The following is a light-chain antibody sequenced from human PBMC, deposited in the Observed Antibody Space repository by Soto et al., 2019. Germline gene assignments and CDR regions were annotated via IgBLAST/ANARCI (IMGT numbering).Light chain of an antibody. CDR3: SSYTSSSTLYV. CDR2: DVS. V-gene: IGLV2-14*01. Sequence: QSVLTQPASVSGSHGLSITISCTGTSSDVGAYNSVSWYQQHPDKAPKLMIYDVSNRPSGVSNRFSGSKSGNTASLTISGLQAEDEADYYCSSYTSSSTLYVFGTGTKVTVL. CDR1: SSDVGAYNS. J-gene: IGLJ1*01.